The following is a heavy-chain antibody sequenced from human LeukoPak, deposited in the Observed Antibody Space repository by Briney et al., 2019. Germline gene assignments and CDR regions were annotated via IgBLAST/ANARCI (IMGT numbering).Heavy chain of an antibody. CDR3: ATLGISGYSYGVLPLDAFDI. J-gene: IGHJ3*02. CDR2: ISGSGGST. Sequence: GGSLRLSCAASGFTFSSYAMSWVRQAPGKGLEWVSAISGSGGSTYYADSVKGRFTISRDNSKNTLYLQMNSLRAEDTAVYYCATLGISGYSYGVLPLDAFDIWGQGTMVTVSS. D-gene: IGHD5-18*01. CDR1: GFTFSSYA. V-gene: IGHV3-23*01.